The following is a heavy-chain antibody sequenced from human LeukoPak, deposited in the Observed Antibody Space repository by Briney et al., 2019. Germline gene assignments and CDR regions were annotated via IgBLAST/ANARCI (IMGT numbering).Heavy chain of an antibody. CDR2: INPNSGGT. CDR3: ARDPSLVYYGSGSYYHDY. J-gene: IGHJ4*02. CDR1: GYTFTGYY. V-gene: IGHV1-2*02. Sequence: ASVKVSCKASGYTFTGYYMHWVRQAPGQGLEWMGWINPNSGGTNYAQKFQGRVTMTRDTSISTAYMELSRLRSDDTAVYYCARDPSLVYYGSGSYYHDYWGQGTLVTVSS. D-gene: IGHD3-10*01.